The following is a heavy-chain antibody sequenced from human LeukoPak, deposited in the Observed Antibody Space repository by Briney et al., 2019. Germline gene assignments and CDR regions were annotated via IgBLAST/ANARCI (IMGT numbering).Heavy chain of an antibody. CDR3: ARVREGGYDSANFDY. Sequence: PSETLSLTCTVSGGSISSGGYYWSWIRQHPGKGLEWIGYIHYSGSTYYNPSLSESTYYNPSLKSRVIISEDMSKNQFSLKLSSVTAADTAVYYCARVREGGYDSANFDYWGQGTLVTVSS. D-gene: IGHD5-12*01. CDR2: IHYSGST. V-gene: IGHV4-31*03. J-gene: IGHJ4*02. CDR1: GGSISSGGYY.